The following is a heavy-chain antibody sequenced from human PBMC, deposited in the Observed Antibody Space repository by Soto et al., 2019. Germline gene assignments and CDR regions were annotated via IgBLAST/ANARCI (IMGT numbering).Heavy chain of an antibody. CDR2: ISSSGYI. CDR3: ERDCSGGSCYHGMDV. J-gene: IGHJ6*02. CDR1: GFNFNSYT. V-gene: IGHV3-21*01. D-gene: IGHD2-15*01. Sequence: AGGSLRLSCAASGFNFNSYTINWVRQAPGKRLEWLSSISSSGYIFSTESVRGRFTISRDNAKNSVYLQINSLGAEDTAVYFCERDCSGGSCYHGMDVWGQGTTVTVYS.